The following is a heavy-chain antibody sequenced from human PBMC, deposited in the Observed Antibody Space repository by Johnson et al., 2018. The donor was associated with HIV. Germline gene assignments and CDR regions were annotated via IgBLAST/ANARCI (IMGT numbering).Heavy chain of an antibody. J-gene: IGHJ3*02. CDR3: APLGDAFDI. V-gene: IGHV3-13*01. CDR1: GFTFSSYD. Sequence: VQLVESGGGLVQPGGSLRLSCAASGFTFSSYDMHWVRQATGKGLEWVSAIGTAGDTYYPGSVKGRFTISRDNPKNSLFLQMNSLRAEDTAVYYCAPLGDAFDIWGQGTMVTVSS. D-gene: IGHD7-27*01. CDR2: IGTAGDT.